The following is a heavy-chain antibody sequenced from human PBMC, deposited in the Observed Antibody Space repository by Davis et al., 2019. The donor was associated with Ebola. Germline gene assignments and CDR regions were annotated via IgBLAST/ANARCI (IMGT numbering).Heavy chain of an antibody. V-gene: IGHV3-23*01. CDR3: AKDTYYYDSSGYYRNWFDP. CDR1: GFTFSSYA. J-gene: IGHJ5*02. D-gene: IGHD3-22*01. CDR2: ISGSGGST. Sequence: PGGSLRLSCAASGFTFSSYAMSWVRQAPGKGLEWVSAISGSGGSTYYADSVKGRFTISRDNSKNTLYLQMNSLRAEDTAVYYCAKDTYYYDSSGYYRNWFDPWGQGTLVTVSS.